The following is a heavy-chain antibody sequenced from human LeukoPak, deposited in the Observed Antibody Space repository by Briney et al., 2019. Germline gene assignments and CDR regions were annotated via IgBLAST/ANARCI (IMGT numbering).Heavy chain of an antibody. D-gene: IGHD4/OR15-4a*01. CDR3: ARRAGAYSHPYDY. J-gene: IGHJ4*02. CDR1: GFTFSSYG. V-gene: IGHV3-30*03. Sequence: GGSLRLSCAASGFTFSSYGMHWVRQAPGKGLEWVAVISYDGSNKYYANSVKGRFTISRDNAKNSLYLQMNSLRAEDTAVYYCARRAGAYSHPYDYWGQGTLVTVSS. CDR2: ISYDGSNK.